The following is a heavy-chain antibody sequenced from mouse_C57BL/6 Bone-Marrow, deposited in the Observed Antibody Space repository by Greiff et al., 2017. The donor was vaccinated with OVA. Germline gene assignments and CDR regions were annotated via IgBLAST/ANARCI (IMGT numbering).Heavy chain of an antibody. D-gene: IGHD4-1*01. CDR3: ATNWEGWAMDY. CDR2: IYPNKGGN. Sequence: VQLQQSGPGLVKPSPTVKMSCKASGYTFTDYDMHWVKQSQGKGLEWIGYIYPNKGGNGYNKQFKGKTTVTVDKSSSTAYMELRSLTSEDSAVYYCATNWEGWAMDYWGQGTSVTVSS. J-gene: IGHJ4*01. CDR1: GYTFTDYD. V-gene: IGHV1-34*01.